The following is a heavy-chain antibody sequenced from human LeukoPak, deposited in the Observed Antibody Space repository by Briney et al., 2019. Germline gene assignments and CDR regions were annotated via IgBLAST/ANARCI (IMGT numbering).Heavy chain of an antibody. CDR3: ARGTVTAPDY. D-gene: IGHD4-17*01. CDR1: GFTFSYYS. V-gene: IGHV3-7*05. Sequence: GRSLRLSCAASGFTFSYYSMNWVRQAPGRGLEWVANINQDGSEKNYVDSVKGRFTISRDISKNTLYLQMNSLRAEDTAVYYCARGTVTAPDYWGQGTLVTVSS. J-gene: IGHJ4*02. CDR2: INQDGSEK.